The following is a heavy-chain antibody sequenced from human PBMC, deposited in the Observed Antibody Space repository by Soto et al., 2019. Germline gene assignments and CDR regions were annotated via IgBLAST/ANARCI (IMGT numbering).Heavy chain of an antibody. CDR2: VSAYNGER. D-gene: IGHD6-6*01. J-gene: IGHJ4*01. V-gene: IGHV1-18*01. CDR3: SRGTSIPASGDY. CDR1: GYTFTNYG. Sequence: QVQLVQSGAEVKKPGASVKVSCKASGYTFTNYGINWVRQAPGQGLEWLGWVSAYNGERRYAQRVQARVIMTTDTSTTPAYMELRSLRSDDTAVYYCSRGTSIPASGDYWGQGTLVTVSS.